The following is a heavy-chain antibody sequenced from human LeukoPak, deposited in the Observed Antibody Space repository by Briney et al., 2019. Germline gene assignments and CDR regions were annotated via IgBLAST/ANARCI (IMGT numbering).Heavy chain of an antibody. D-gene: IGHD5/OR15-5a*01. J-gene: IGHJ6*02. CDR3: AREHAIYFYSVLDV. CDR1: GFTFSSYA. CDR2: ISYDGSNK. Sequence: PGGSLRLSCAASGFTFSSYAMHWVRQAPGKGLEWVAVISYDGSNKYYADSVKGRFTISRDNSKNTLYLQMNSLRAEDTAVYFCAREHAIYFYSVLDVWGQGTTVTVSS. V-gene: IGHV3-30-3*01.